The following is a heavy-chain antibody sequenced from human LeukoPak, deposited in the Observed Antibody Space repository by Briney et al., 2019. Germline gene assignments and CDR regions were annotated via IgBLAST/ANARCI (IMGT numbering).Heavy chain of an antibody. CDR3: ARTTRGDSGYGD. V-gene: IGHV4-59*01. J-gene: IGHJ4*02. CDR2: IYYSGST. CDR1: GGSISSYY. D-gene: IGHD5-12*01. Sequence: SETLSLTCTVSGGSISSYYWSWIRQPPGKGLEWIGYIYYSGSTNYNPSLKSRVTISVDTSKNQFSLKLSSVTAADTAVYYCARTTRGDSGYGDWGQGTLVTVSS.